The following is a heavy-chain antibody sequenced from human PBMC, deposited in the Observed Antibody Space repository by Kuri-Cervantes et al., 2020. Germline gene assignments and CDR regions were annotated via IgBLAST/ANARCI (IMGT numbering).Heavy chain of an antibody. V-gene: IGHV4-61*01. CDR1: GGSVSSGSYY. J-gene: IGHJ6*02. CDR3: ARARLGSGSYFTRFVMDI. D-gene: IGHD3-10*01. CDR2: IYYSGST. Sequence: SETLSLTCTVSGGSVSSGSYYWSWIRQPPGKGLEWIGYIYYSGSTNYNPSLKSRVTISVDTSKNQFSLKLSSVTAADTAVYYCARARLGSGSYFTRFVMDIWGQGTTVTVSS.